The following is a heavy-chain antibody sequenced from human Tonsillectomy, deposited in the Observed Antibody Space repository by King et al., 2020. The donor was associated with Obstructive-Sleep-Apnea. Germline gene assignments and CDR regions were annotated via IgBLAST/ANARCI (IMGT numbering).Heavy chain of an antibody. V-gene: IGHV3-11*01. CDR2: IGVDNVI. J-gene: IGHJ6*02. CDR3: ARELVAVVDDHFNYVMDV. D-gene: IGHD2-8*02. Sequence: VQLVESGGGLVKPGGSLRRSYAASGFTLRDYYMTWIRQAPGTGLEWIAYIGVDNVIHYADSVRGRFTISRDNAKNSMQLQMNSLRAEETAVYYCARELVAVVDDHFNYVMDVWGQGTTVTVSS. CDR1: GFTLRDYY.